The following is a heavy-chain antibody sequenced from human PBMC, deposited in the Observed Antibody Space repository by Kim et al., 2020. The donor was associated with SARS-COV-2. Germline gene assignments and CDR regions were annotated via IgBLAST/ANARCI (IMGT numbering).Heavy chain of an antibody. V-gene: IGHV3-9*01. CDR3: AKDYSSGYSPYYGMDV. CDR2: ISWNSGSI. CDR1: GFTFDDYA. D-gene: IGHD3-22*01. Sequence: GGSLRLSCAASGFTFDDYAMHWVRQAPGKGLEWVSGISWNSGSIGYADSVKGRFTISRDNAKNSLYLQMNSLRAEDTALYYCAKDYSSGYSPYYGMDVWGQATTVTVTS. J-gene: IGHJ6*02.